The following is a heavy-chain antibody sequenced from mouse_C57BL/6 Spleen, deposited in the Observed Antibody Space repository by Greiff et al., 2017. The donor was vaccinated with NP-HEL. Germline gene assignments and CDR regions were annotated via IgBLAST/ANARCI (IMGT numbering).Heavy chain of an antibody. J-gene: IGHJ3*01. D-gene: IGHD2-3*01. V-gene: IGHV1-4*01. CDR1: GYTFTSYT. CDR2: INPSSGYT. Sequence: VQLQQSGAELARPGASVKMSCKASGYTFTSYTMHWVKQRPGQGLEWIGYINPSSGYTKYNQKFKDKATLTADKSSSTAYMQLSSLTSEDSAVYYCTRRENDGYYTFADWGQGTLVTVSA. CDR3: TRRENDGYYTFAD.